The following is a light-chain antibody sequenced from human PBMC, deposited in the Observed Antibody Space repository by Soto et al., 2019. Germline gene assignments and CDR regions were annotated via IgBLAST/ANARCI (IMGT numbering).Light chain of an antibody. CDR1: SSDVGAYNY. J-gene: IGLJ3*02. CDR3: CSYAGSYTLWV. CDR2: DVS. V-gene: IGLV2-11*01. Sequence: QSALTQPRSVSGSPGQSVTISCTGTSSDVGAYNYVSWYQQHPGKAPKLIIYDVSKRPSGVPDRFSGSKSGNTASLTIPGLQADDEADYYCCSYAGSYTLWVFGGGTKLTV.